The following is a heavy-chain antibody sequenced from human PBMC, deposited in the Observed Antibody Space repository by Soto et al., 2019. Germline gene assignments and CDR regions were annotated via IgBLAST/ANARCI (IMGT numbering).Heavy chain of an antibody. J-gene: IGHJ4*02. CDR3: ARDPGITGTTDY. D-gene: IGHD1-20*01. CDR1: GGSISSGDYY. V-gene: IGHV4-30-4*01. Sequence: PSETLSLTCTVSGGSISSGDYYWSWIRQPPGKGLEWIGYIYYSGSTYYNPSLKSRVTISVDTSKNQFSLKLSSVTAADTAVYYCARDPGITGTTDYWGQGTLVTVSS. CDR2: IYYSGST.